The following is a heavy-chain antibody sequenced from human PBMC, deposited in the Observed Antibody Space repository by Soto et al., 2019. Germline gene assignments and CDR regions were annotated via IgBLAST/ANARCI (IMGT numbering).Heavy chain of an antibody. CDR2: IIPIFGTA. J-gene: IGHJ5*02. D-gene: IGHD2-2*01. CDR3: AREGTFGYCSSTSCYRPHWFDP. Sequence: QVQLVQSGAEVKKPGSSVKVSCKASGGTFSSYAISWVRQAPGQGLEWMGGIIPIFGTANYAQQFQGRVTITADESTSTAYMELSSMRSEDTAVYYCAREGTFGYCSSTSCYRPHWFDPWGQGTLVTVSS. V-gene: IGHV1-69*01. CDR1: GGTFSSYA.